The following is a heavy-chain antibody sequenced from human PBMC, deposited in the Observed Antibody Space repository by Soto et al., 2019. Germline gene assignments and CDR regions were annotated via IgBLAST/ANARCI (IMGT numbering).Heavy chain of an antibody. D-gene: IGHD2-8*01. Sequence: QVYLVESGGGVVQPGRSLRLSCAASGFMFRNHAMHWVRQAPGKGLDWVAVISFDGGNDFYADSVKGRFTISRDNSRNTLYLQMDSLRPEDSAVYYCARDAVDLTKMVFVSPIDSWGQGALVPVSS. CDR1: GFMFRNHA. CDR3: ARDAVDLTKMVFVSPIDS. CDR2: ISFDGGND. J-gene: IGHJ4*02. V-gene: IGHV3-30-3*01.